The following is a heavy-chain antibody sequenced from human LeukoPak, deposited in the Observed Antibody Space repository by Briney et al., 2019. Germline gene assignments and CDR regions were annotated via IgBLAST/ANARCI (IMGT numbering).Heavy chain of an antibody. CDR3: ARAVPGTAELDY. Sequence: GGSLRLSCAASGFSFSSYNMHWVRQGAGKGLEWVSGIGTAGDTYYPGSVKGRFTISRENAKNSLYLQMNSLGVGDTAVYFCARAVPGTAELDYWGQGTLVTVSS. V-gene: IGHV3-13*01. D-gene: IGHD6-19*01. J-gene: IGHJ4*02. CDR2: IGTAGDT. CDR1: GFSFSSYN.